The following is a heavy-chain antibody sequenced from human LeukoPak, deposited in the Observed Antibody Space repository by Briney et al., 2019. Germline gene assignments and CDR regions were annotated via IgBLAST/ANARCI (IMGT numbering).Heavy chain of an antibody. V-gene: IGHV3-21*06. CDR3: RRDAFDI. J-gene: IGHJ3*02. Sequence: GGSLRLSCAASGFTFSSYSMNWVGQAPGKGLEWVSSITRSNYIYYADSVKGRFTISRDNAKNSLYLQMNSLRAEDTAVYCGRRDAFDIWGQGTMVTVSS. CDR1: GFTFSSYS. CDR2: ITRSNYI.